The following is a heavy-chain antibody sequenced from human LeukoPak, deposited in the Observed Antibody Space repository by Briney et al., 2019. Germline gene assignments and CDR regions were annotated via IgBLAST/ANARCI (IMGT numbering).Heavy chain of an antibody. Sequence: SETLSLTCTVSGGSISSSSYSWGWIRQPPGKGLEWIGSIYYSGSTYYNPSLKSRVTISVDTSKNQFSLKLSSVTAADTAVYYCARHVLDGITGTSPEYYYYYYGMDVWGQGTTVTVSS. D-gene: IGHD1-7*01. CDR2: IYYSGST. CDR3: ARHVLDGITGTSPEYYYYYYGMDV. J-gene: IGHJ6*02. CDR1: GGSISSSSYS. V-gene: IGHV4-39*01.